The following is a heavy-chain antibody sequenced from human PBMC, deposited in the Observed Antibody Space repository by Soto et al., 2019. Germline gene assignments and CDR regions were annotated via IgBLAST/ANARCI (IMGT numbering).Heavy chain of an antibody. V-gene: IGHV4-31*03. D-gene: IGHD6-13*01. J-gene: IGHJ4*02. Sequence: QVQLRESGPGLVKPSQTLSLTCTVSGGSINSGGYYWNWIRQHPGKGLEWIGYMYYSGSTYYNPSLRVRVIISATTSHTHFSLKLSSVTAADTAVYFCARGYRQSGYSSSWVFDYWGQGTLVNVSS. CDR2: MYYSGST. CDR3: ARGYRQSGYSSSWVFDY. CDR1: GGSINSGGYY.